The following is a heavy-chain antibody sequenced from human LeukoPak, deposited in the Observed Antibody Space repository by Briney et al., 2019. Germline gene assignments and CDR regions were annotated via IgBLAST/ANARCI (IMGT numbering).Heavy chain of an antibody. CDR3: ARDRGYGDYVGLFDY. CDR1: GGSISSGSYY. V-gene: IGHV4-61*02. J-gene: IGHJ4*02. CDR2: IYTSGST. Sequence: PSETLSLTCTVSGGSISSGSYYWSWIRQPAGKGLEWIGRIYTSGSTNYNPSLKSRVTISVDTSKNQFSLKLSSVTAADTAVYYCARDRGYGDYVGLFDYWGQGTLVTVSS. D-gene: IGHD4-17*01.